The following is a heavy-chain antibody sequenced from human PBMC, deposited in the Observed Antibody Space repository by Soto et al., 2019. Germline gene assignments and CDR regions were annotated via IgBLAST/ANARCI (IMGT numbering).Heavy chain of an antibody. CDR3: ARVNLGSYDWVDP. CDR1: GFTFSSYW. Sequence: QLVESGGGLVQPGGSLRLSCAASGFTFSSYWLHWVRQASGEGLVWVSRINPDGGRTNYADSVKGRFTISRDNAKNTLYLQMDSLRAEDTAVYYCARVNLGSYDWVDPWGQGTLVTVSS. D-gene: IGHD3-16*01. CDR2: INPDGGRT. J-gene: IGHJ5*02. V-gene: IGHV3-74*01.